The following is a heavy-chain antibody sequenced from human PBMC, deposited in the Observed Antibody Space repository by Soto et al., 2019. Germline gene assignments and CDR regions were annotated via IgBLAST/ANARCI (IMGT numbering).Heavy chain of an antibody. CDR3: ATAPGFWGSAPLDY. J-gene: IGHJ4*02. CDR1: GLTFSDAW. Sequence: GGSLRLSCAVSGLTFSDAWMNWVRQTPGKGLEWVGRIKSQVDGGTVDYAVPVQGRFTISRDDSKNTLYLQMSSLKTEDTDVYYCATAPGFWGSAPLDYWGQGTVVTVSS. D-gene: IGHD7-27*01. CDR2: IKSQVDGGTV. V-gene: IGHV3-15*07.